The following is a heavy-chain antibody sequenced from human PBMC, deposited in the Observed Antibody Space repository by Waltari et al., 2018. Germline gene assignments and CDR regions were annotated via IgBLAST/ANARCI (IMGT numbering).Heavy chain of an antibody. CDR1: GVSLTRHTPS. J-gene: IGHJ3*01. CDR2: VSYSGTT. Sequence: QLQLQDSGPRRVRPSEPLSHICRFPGVSLTRHTPSWAWIRQSPGQGLEWIGTVSYSGTTYISPSLKSRVSVSRDTSKNQVSLILGSVTAADMAVYYCATYIGASVGTAAFDVWGQGTMVTVSS. CDR3: ATYIGASVGTAAFDV. V-gene: IGHV4-39*01. D-gene: IGHD5-12*01.